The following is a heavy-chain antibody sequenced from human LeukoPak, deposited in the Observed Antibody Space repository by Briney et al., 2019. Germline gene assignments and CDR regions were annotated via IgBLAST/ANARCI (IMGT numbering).Heavy chain of an antibody. D-gene: IGHD1-20*01. CDR1: GGSFSGYY. Sequence: SETLSLTCAVYGGSFSGYYWSWIRQPPGKGLEWIGEINHSGSTNYNPSLKSRVTISVDTSKNQFSLKLRSVTAADTALYYCARRITGTTSDSYDYWGQGTLVTVSS. CDR3: ARRITGTTSDSYDY. CDR2: INHSGST. V-gene: IGHV4-34*01. J-gene: IGHJ4*02.